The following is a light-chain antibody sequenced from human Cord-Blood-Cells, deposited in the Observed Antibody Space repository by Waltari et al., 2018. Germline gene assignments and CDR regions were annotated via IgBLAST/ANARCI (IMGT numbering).Light chain of an antibody. Sequence: AIRMTPSPSSFSASTGDRVTITCRASPGISSYLAWYQQKPGKAPKLLIYAASTLQSGVPSRFSGSGSGTDFTLTISCLQSEDFATYYCQQYYSYPHTFGQGTKLEIK. J-gene: IGKJ2*01. CDR2: AAS. CDR1: PGISSY. V-gene: IGKV1-8*01. CDR3: QQYYSYPHT.